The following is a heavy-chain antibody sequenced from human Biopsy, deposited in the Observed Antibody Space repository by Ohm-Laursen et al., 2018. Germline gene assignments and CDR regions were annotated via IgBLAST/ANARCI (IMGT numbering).Heavy chain of an antibody. Sequence: SLRLSCAASGFTFASHAMRWVRQAPGKRLEWVSYISNSGGTIFYADSVRGRFTVSRDNAKNSLYLHMSSLRADDTAVYYCARLQGMQLQKNYFDYWGLGTPVTVSS. CDR3: ARLQGMQLQKNYFDY. D-gene: IGHD2-15*01. CDR1: GFTFASHA. CDR2: ISNSGGTI. V-gene: IGHV3-11*01. J-gene: IGHJ4*02.